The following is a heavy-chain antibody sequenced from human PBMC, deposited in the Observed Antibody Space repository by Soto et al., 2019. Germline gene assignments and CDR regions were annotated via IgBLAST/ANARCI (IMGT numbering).Heavy chain of an antibody. CDR1: GYTFTSYG. Sequence: ASVKVSCKASGYTFTSYGISWVRQAPGQGLEWMGWISAYNGNTNYAQKLQGRVTMTTDTSTSTAYMELRSLRSDDTAVYYCARDPEYCSSTSCYDLYYYYGMDVWGQGTTVTVSS. D-gene: IGHD2-2*01. CDR3: ARDPEYCSSTSCYDLYYYYGMDV. V-gene: IGHV1-18*01. J-gene: IGHJ6*02. CDR2: ISAYNGNT.